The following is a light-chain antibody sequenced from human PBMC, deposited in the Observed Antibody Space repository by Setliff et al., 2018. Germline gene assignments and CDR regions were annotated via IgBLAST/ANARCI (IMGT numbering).Light chain of an antibody. J-gene: IGLJ1*01. CDR1: NSDIGGYNY. V-gene: IGLV2-14*01. Sequence: QSALAQPASVSGSPGQSITISCTGTNSDIGGYNYVSWYQQHPGKAPKFMIYEVSNRPSGVSNRFSGSKSGNTASLTISGLQAEDEADYYCSSYTSSGTDVFGSGTKGTVL. CDR2: EVS. CDR3: SSYTSSGTDV.